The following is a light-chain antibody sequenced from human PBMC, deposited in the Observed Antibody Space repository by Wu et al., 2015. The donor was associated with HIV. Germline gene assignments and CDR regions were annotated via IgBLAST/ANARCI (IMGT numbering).Light chain of an antibody. CDR2: QAS. CDR1: RNINTW. CDR3: QQYNFNSRT. Sequence: DIQMTQSPSTLSASVGDRVTITCRASRNINTWLAWYQQKPGTAPKLLIYQASALENGVPSRFSGSGSGTAFTLTINSLQPDDFATYYCQQYNFNSRTFGQGTKVEVK. V-gene: IGKV1-5*03. J-gene: IGKJ1*01.